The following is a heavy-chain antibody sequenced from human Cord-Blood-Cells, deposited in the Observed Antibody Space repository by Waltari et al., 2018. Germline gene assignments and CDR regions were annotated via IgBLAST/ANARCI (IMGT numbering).Heavy chain of an antibody. CDR3: AREGTVTTREPYWYFDL. J-gene: IGHJ2*01. V-gene: IGHV3-53*02. CDR1: GFTVSSNY. D-gene: IGHD4-4*01. Sequence: EVQLVETGGGLIQPGGSLRLSCAASGFTVSSNYMSWVRQAPGKGLEWVSVIYSGGSTYYADSVKGRFTISRDNSKNTLYLQMNSLRAEDTAVYYCAREGTVTTREPYWYFDLWGRGTLVTVSS. CDR2: IYSGGST.